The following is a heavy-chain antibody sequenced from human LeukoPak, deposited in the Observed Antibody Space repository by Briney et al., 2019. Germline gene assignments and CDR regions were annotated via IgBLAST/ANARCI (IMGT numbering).Heavy chain of an antibody. J-gene: IGHJ4*02. CDR2: IYYSGSP. CDR3: ARGKGYFDY. Sequence: SETLSLTCTVSGGSISSYSWDWVRQPPGKGLQWIGTIYYSGSPYYNPSLKSRVTISADTSKKQFSLKLNSVTAADTAVYYCARGKGYFDYWGQGTLVTVSS. CDR1: GGSISSYS. V-gene: IGHV4-39*07.